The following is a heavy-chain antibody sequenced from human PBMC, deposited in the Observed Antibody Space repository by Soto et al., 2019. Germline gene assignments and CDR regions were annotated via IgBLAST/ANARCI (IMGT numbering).Heavy chain of an antibody. V-gene: IGHV1-18*04. CDR2: ISTSNGNT. CDR3: ARTLSSSSSPYYFDY. Sequence: ASVKVSCKASGYIFSSYGFSWVRLAPGQGLEWMGWISTSNGNTKIAQRFQGRLIMTTDTSTTTAYMELRSLRSDDSGVYYCARTLSSSSSPYYFDYWGQGTLVTVSS. J-gene: IGHJ4*02. CDR1: GYIFSSYG. D-gene: IGHD6-6*01.